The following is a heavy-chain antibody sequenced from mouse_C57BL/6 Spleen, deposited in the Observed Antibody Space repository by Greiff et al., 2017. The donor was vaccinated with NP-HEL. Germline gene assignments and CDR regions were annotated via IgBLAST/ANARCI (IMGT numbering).Heavy chain of an antibody. J-gene: IGHJ2*01. CDR3: ARENWDVGYFDY. Sequence: VHLVESGAELVKPGASVKISCKASGYAFSSYWMNWVKQRPGKGLEWIGQIYPGDGDTNYNGKFKGKATLTADKSSSTAYMQLSSLTSEDSAVYFCARENWDVGYFDYWGQGTTLTVSS. CDR1: GYAFSSYW. CDR2: IYPGDGDT. V-gene: IGHV1-80*01. D-gene: IGHD4-1*01.